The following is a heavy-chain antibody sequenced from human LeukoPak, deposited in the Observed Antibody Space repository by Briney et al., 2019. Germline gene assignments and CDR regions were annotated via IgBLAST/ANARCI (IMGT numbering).Heavy chain of an antibody. Sequence: GGSLRLSCAASGFTFSSYAMSWVRQAPGKGLEWVSAISGSGGSTYYADSVKGRFTISRDNSKNTLYLQMNSLRAEDTAVYYCAKDQYSSGWYDGDFDYWGQGTLVTVSS. CDR3: AKDQYSSGWYDGDFDY. J-gene: IGHJ4*02. D-gene: IGHD6-19*01. CDR1: GFTFSSYA. V-gene: IGHV3-23*01. CDR2: ISGSGGST.